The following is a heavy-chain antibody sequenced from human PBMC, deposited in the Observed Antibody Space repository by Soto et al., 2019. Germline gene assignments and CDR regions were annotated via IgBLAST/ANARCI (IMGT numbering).Heavy chain of an antibody. CDR3: SQDSSYDDSLDY. D-gene: IGHD4-17*01. CDR1: GFTFSSNA. J-gene: IGHJ4*02. V-gene: IGHV3-23*01. Sequence: GGSLRLSCAASGFTFSSNAMSWVRQAPGKGLEWVSAISGSGDRTYYADSEKGRFTISRDTSKNTLYLQMNSLSDEDTAVYYGSQDSSYDDSLDYWGQGTLVTVSS. CDR2: ISGSGDRT.